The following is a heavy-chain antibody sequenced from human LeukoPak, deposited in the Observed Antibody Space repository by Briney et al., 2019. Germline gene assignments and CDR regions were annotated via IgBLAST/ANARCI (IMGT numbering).Heavy chain of an antibody. J-gene: IGHJ4*02. D-gene: IGHD3-22*01. V-gene: IGHV3-30*18. CDR3: AKERKYYDSSGYSGSDY. CDR2: ISYDGGNK. CDR1: GFTFSSYG. Sequence: GGSLRLSCAASGFTFSSYGMHWVRQAPGKGLEWVAVISYDGGNKYYADSVKGRFTISRDNSKNTLYLQMNSLRAEDTAVYYCAKERKYYDSSGYSGSDYWGQGTLVTVSS.